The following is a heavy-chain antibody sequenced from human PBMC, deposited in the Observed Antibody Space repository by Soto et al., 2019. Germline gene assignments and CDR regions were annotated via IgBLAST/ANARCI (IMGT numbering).Heavy chain of an antibody. CDR1: GFTFSSYS. V-gene: IGHV3-21*01. Sequence: GGSLRLSCAASGFTFSSYSMNWVRQAPGKGLEWVSSISSSSSYIYYADSVKGRFTISRDNAKNSLYLQMNSLRAEDTAVYYCARDIYDILTGYYHPRYFDYWGQGTLVTVSS. CDR3: ARDIYDILTGYYHPRYFDY. CDR2: ISSSSSYI. J-gene: IGHJ4*02. D-gene: IGHD3-9*01.